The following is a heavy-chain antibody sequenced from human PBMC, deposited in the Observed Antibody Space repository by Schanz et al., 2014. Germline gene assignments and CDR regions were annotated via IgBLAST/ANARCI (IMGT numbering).Heavy chain of an antibody. CDR2: ISGYNGNT. V-gene: IGHV1-18*01. D-gene: IGHD6-6*01. Sequence: QVQLVQSGAEVKKPGSSVKVSCKASGGTFSTYTLNWMRQAPGQGLEWMGYISGYNGNTNYAPKVQDRVTMTTDTSTSTAYMELRSLRSDDTAVYYCARAGQDFEYSSLSPIWYFDLWGRGTLVTVSS. CDR3: ARAGQDFEYSSLSPIWYFDL. CDR1: GGTFSTYT. J-gene: IGHJ2*01.